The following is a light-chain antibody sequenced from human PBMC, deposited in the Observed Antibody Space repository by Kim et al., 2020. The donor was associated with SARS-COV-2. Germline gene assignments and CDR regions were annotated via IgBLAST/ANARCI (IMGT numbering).Light chain of an antibody. J-gene: IGKJ1*01. Sequence: GSVGDIGTITWRAIQSISKYLAWDRQKPGKVPKLLIYAASALQSGVTYRFSGSGAGADFTLAITSLQPEDVTVYYSKQSEGAPWTFGRETKVDIK. V-gene: IGKV1-27*01. CDR1: QSISKY. CDR2: AAS. CDR3: KQSEGAPWT.